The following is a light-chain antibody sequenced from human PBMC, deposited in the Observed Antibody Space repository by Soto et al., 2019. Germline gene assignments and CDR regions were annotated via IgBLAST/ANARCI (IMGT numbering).Light chain of an antibody. J-gene: IGKJ1*01. V-gene: IGKV1-5*03. CDR1: QSISSW. CDR2: KAS. CDR3: HRYKSYPWT. Sequence: DIQMTQSPSTLSASVGDRVTITCRASQSISSWLAWYQQKPGKAPKLLIYKASSLDSGGPSRFSGRGSGTEFTLTISSLQRDDCATDYCHRYKSYPWTFGQGTKVDIK.